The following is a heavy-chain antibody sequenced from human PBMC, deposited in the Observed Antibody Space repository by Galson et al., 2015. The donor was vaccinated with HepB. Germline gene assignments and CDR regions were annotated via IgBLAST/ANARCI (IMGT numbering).Heavy chain of an antibody. CDR3: TRDFGASFVAAIDY. CDR2: INPNSGGT. CDR1: GYTFTGYY. D-gene: IGHD3-16*01. J-gene: IGHJ4*02. Sequence: SVKVSCKASGYTFTGYYMHWVRQAPGQGLEWMGWINPNSGGTTYAQKFQGRVTMTRDTSISTAYMDLSSLRSDGTAVYYCTRDFGASFVAAIDYWGQGTLVTVSS. V-gene: IGHV1-2*02.